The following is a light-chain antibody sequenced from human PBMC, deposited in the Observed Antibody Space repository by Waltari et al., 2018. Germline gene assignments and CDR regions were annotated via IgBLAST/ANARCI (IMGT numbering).Light chain of an antibody. CDR3: NSRDSSGNHLV. CDR2: GKN. Sequence: SSELTQDPAVSVALGQTVRITCQGVSLRSYYASWDQQTPGQGPVLVIYGKNNRPSGIQDRFSGSSSGNTASLTITGAQAEDEADYYCNSRDSSGNHLVFGGGTKLTVL. CDR1: SLRSYY. V-gene: IGLV3-19*01. J-gene: IGLJ2*01.